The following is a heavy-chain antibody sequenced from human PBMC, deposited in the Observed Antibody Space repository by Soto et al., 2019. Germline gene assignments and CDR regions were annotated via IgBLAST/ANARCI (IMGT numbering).Heavy chain of an antibody. CDR1: GGSISSYY. CDR2: IYYSGST. D-gene: IGHD5-12*01. V-gene: IGHV4-59*08. CDR3: ARSRYSGYDSLDY. Sequence: QVQLQESGPGLVKPSETLSLTCTVSGGSISSYYWSWIRQPPGKGLEWIGYIYYSGSTNYNPSLKRRVTISVDTSKNQFSLMLSSVTAADTAVYYCARSRYSGYDSLDYWGQGTLVTVSS. J-gene: IGHJ4*02.